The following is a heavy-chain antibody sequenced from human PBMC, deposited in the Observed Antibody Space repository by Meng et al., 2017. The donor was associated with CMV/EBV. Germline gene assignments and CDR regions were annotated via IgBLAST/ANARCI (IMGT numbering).Heavy chain of an antibody. CDR3: AKSTILNPRFDY. V-gene: IGHV3-23*01. J-gene: IGHJ4*02. Sequence: ETLSLTCAVYGGSFSGYYWSWIRQAPGKGLEWVSAISGSGGSTYYADSVKGWFTISRDNSKNTLYLQMNSLRADNTAVYYCAKSTILNPRFDYWGQGTLVTVSS. D-gene: IGHD5/OR15-5a*01. CDR2: ISGSGGST. CDR1: GGSFSGYY.